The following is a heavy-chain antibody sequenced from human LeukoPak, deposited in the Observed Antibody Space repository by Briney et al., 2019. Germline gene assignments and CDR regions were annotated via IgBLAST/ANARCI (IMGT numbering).Heavy chain of an antibody. D-gene: IGHD3-9*01. J-gene: IGHJ4*02. CDR3: AKGHPKLRYFAWLFNY. V-gene: IGHV3-23*01. CDR2: ISSSGGST. Sequence: GGSLRLSCAASGFTFSSYAMSWVRQAPGKGLEWVSAISSSGGSTYYADSVKGRFTISRDNSKNSLYLQMNSLTAEDTAVYYCAKGHPKLRYFAWLFNYGGQGTLVTVSS. CDR1: GFTFSSYA.